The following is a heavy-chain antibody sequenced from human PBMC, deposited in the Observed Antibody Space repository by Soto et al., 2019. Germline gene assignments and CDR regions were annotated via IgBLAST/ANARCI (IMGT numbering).Heavy chain of an antibody. CDR3: AKEMSAGYSGGWYVGYFDY. CDR1: GFTFSSYA. V-gene: IGHV3-23*01. D-gene: IGHD6-19*01. CDR2: ISGSGGST. J-gene: IGHJ4*02. Sequence: EVQLLESGGGLVQPGGSLRLSCAASGFTFSSYAMSWVRQAPGKGLEWVSAISGSGGSTYYADSVKGRFTISRDNSKNTLYLQMNSQRAEDTAVYYCAKEMSAGYSGGWYVGYFDYWGQGSL.